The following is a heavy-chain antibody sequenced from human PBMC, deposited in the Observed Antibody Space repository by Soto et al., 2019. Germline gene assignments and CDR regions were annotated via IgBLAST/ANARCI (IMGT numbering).Heavy chain of an antibody. CDR3: LKSQGDNSALLVHY. Sequence: AGSVRLSGSASGVTFSGCAMYWVRQAPGKGLEYVSAINSNGGVTYYADSVKGRFTISRDNSKNTLYLQMSSLRAEDTAVYYCLKSQGDNSALLVHYWAEEPLLTISA. J-gene: IGHJ4*02. CDR1: GVTFSGCA. D-gene: IGHD3-22*01. CDR2: INSNGGVT. V-gene: IGHV3-64D*06.